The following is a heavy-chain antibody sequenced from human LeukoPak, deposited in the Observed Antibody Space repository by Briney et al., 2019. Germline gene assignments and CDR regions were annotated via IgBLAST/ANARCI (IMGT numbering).Heavy chain of an antibody. Sequence: SETLSLTCAVYGGSFSGYYWSWIRQPPGKGLEWIGEINHSGSTNYNPSLKSRVTISVDTSKNQFSLKLSSVTAADTAVYYCARKYYYYYGMDVWGKGTTVTVPS. CDR1: GGSFSGYY. J-gene: IGHJ6*04. CDR2: INHSGST. CDR3: ARKYYYYYGMDV. V-gene: IGHV4-34*01.